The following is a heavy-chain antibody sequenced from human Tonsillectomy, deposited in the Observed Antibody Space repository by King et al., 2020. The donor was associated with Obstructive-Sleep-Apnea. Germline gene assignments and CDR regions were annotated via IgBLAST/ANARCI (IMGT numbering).Heavy chain of an antibody. D-gene: IGHD1-7*01. CDR2: INPKSGGP. V-gene: IGHV1-2*02. CDR1: GYTFIDYY. Sequence: LQLVQSGAEVKEPGASVKVSCKVSGYTFIDYYMHWVRQAPGQGLEWMGWINPKSGGPSYAKDFQGRVTMTRDTSISTAYMELSRLTCDDTAVYYCTRAGTFRNGAQKWFDPWGQGTLVTVSS. CDR3: TRAGTFRNGAQKWFDP. J-gene: IGHJ5*02.